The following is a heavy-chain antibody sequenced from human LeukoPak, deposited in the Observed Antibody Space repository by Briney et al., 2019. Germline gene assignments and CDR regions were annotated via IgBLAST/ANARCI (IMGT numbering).Heavy chain of an antibody. J-gene: IGHJ5*02. V-gene: IGHV4-4*07. D-gene: IGHD3-10*01. CDR2: IFTTGST. Sequence: SETLSLTCSVSGGSLSSYYWTWIRQPAGKGLEWIGRIFTTGSTNYNPSLMSRVTMSVDTSKNQFSLKMRSVTAADTAVYYCARGDGSTMIRGVSRYGWLDPWGQETLVTVSS. CDR3: ARGDGSTMIRGVSRYGWLDP. CDR1: GGSLSSYY.